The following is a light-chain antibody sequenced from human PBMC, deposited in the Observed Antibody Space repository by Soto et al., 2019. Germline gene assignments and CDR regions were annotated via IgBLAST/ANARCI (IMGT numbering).Light chain of an antibody. V-gene: IGKV1-39*01. CDR1: QGMGAY. CDR3: QQSYSTPYT. CDR2: AAS. Sequence: DIQMTQSPSSLSASLGARVTSTCRASQGMGAYLNWYQRQPGKATQLLIYAASNLQSGVPSRFSGSGSGTEFTLSITSLQPEDFATYYGQQSYSTPYTCGQGTKVEIK. J-gene: IGKJ2*01.